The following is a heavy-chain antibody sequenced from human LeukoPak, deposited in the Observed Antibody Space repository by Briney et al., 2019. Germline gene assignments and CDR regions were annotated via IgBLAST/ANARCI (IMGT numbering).Heavy chain of an antibody. D-gene: IGHD3-16*01. CDR1: GYTLTAYY. Sequence: GASVKVSCRASGYTLTAYYIHWVRQAPGQGLEWMGRIDPNSGDTDYAQHFQGRVTMTRDTSVSTAYMELSRLRSDDTAVYYCANWGNGYWGQGTLVTVSS. CDR3: ANWGNGY. J-gene: IGHJ4*02. V-gene: IGHV1-2*06. CDR2: IDPNSGDT.